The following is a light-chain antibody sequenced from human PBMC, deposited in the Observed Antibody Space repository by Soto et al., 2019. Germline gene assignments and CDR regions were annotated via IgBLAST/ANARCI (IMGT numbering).Light chain of an antibody. Sequence: LVMMHSPATLSVSPGERATLSCRASQSVSSNLAWYQQKPGQAPRLLIYDASTRATGVPARFSGSGSGTEFTLTISSLQSEDFAVYFCQQYDNWPGTFGPGTKVDIK. CDR1: QSVSSN. J-gene: IGKJ3*01. CDR3: QQYDNWPGT. CDR2: DAS. V-gene: IGKV3-15*01.